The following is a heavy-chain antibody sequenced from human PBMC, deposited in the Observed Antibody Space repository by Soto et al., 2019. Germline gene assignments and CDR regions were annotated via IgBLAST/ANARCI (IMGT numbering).Heavy chain of an antibody. CDR1: GFTFSNAW. CDR3: CTGGYYSDY. J-gene: IGHJ4*02. V-gene: IGHV3-15*01. D-gene: IGHD3-16*01. CDR2: ILSKPDGGTT. Sequence: EVQLVESGGGLVKPGGSLRLSCVGSGFTFSNAWMSWVRQAPGKGLEWLGRILSKPDGGTTDYAAPVKGKFTISRDDSENTVYLQMSSLKTEDTAGYYCCTGGYYSDYWGQGTLVTVSS.